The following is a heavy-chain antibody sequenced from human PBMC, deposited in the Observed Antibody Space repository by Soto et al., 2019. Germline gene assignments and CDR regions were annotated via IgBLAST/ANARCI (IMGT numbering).Heavy chain of an antibody. CDR1: GYSFKNYY. V-gene: IGHV1-46*02. J-gene: IGHJ4*02. Sequence: QVQLVQSGAEVKKPGASVKVSCKAGGYSFKNYYLHWVRQAPGQGLEWMGIIDPSGGSTNYAQKFPGRLTMNRDKSTSTVHVELSSLRSEDTALYYCAREEGDYYDSSFSSRTDKTGFEYWGQGTLVTVTS. D-gene: IGHD3-22*01. CDR2: IDPSGGST. CDR3: AREEGDYYDSSFSSRTDKTGFEY.